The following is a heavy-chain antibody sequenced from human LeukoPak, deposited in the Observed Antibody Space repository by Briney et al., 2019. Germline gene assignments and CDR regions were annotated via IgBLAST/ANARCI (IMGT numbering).Heavy chain of an antibody. CDR1: GFTFSSYA. CDR3: VRDNPPDCSSTSCYKGFYYYYMDV. V-gene: IGHV3-30-3*01. CDR2: ILDDENNK. D-gene: IGHD2-2*02. J-gene: IGHJ6*03. Sequence: GGSLRLSCAASGFTFSSYAMHWVRQAPGKGLEWVAVILDDENNKNYADSVKGRFTISRDNSKSTLYLQMNSLRAEDTAVYYCVRDNPPDCSSTSCYKGFYYYYMDVWGKGTTVTVSS.